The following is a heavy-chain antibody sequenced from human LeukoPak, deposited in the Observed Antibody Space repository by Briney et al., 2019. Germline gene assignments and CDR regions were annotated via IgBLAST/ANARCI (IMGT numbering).Heavy chain of an antibody. V-gene: IGHV1-8*03. CDR1: GDTFASFG. J-gene: IGHJ4*02. Sequence: ASVKVSWKPSGDTFASFGFSWVRQAPGQGLEWMGWISPNTDNTHYAQDFQGRVTITRDTSITTAYMELSSLRSEDTAIYYCARADGSPDYWGQGTLVTVSS. D-gene: IGHD2-15*01. CDR2: ISPNTDNT. CDR3: ARADGSPDY.